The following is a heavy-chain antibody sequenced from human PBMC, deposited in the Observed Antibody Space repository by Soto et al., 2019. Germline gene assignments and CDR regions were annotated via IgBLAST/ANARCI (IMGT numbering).Heavy chain of an antibody. CDR3: AKKRGTGPYYFDY. D-gene: IGHD3-9*01. Sequence: GGSLRLSCAASGFTFSSYAMSWVRQAPGKGLEWVSTISGSGGSTYYADSVKGRFTISRDNSKNTLYLQVNSLRAEDTAVYYWAKKRGTGPYYFDYWGQGTLVPVSS. CDR2: ISGSGGST. CDR1: GFTFSSYA. V-gene: IGHV3-23*01. J-gene: IGHJ4*02.